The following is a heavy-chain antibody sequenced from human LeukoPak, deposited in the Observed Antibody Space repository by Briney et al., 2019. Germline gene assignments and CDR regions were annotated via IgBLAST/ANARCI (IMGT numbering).Heavy chain of an antibody. V-gene: IGHV3-21*01. D-gene: IGHD6-13*01. CDR3: ARGGIAAQNWFDP. CDR2: ISSSSSYI. Sequence: GGSLRLSCAASGFTFSSYSMNWVRQAPGKGLEWVLSISSSSSYIYYADSVKGRFTISRDNAKNSLYLQMNSLRAEDTAVYYCARGGIAAQNWFDPWGQGTLVTVSS. J-gene: IGHJ5*02. CDR1: GFTFSSYS.